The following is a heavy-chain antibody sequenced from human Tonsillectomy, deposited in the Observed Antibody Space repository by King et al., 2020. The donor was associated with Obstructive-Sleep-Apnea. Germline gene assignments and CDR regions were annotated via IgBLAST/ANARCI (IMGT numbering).Heavy chain of an antibody. CDR1: GFTFSSYA. CDR3: AKDYGGSGSYYNVGKAGYYFDY. Sequence: VQLVESGGGLVQPGGSLRLSCAASGFTFSSYAMSWVRQAPGKGLEWVSAISGSGGSTYYADSVKGRFTISRDNSKNTLYLQMNSLRAEDTAVYYCAKDYGGSGSYYNVGKAGYYFDYWGQGTLVTVSS. V-gene: IGHV3-23*04. J-gene: IGHJ4*02. CDR2: ISGSGGST. D-gene: IGHD3-10*01.